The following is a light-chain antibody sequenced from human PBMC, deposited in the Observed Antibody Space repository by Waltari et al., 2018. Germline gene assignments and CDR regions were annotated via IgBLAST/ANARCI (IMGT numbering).Light chain of an antibody. Sequence: SYELTQPSSVSVSPGQTARITCSGDLLAKKYARWFQQKAGQAPILLIYKDTERSSGIPERVSGSTAGTTVTLTISGAQVEDEADYYCFSVTDNNWVFGGGTKLTVL. CDR3: FSVTDNNWV. CDR2: KDT. V-gene: IGLV3-27*01. CDR1: LLAKKY. J-gene: IGLJ3*02.